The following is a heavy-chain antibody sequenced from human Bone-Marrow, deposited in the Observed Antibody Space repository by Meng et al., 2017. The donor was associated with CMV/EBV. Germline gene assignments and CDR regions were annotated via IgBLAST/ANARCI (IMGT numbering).Heavy chain of an antibody. CDR1: GFTFSPYS. D-gene: IGHD3-22*01. Sequence: GESLKISCAASGFTFSPYSMNWVRQAPGEGLEWVSYISSSSSIKYYADSVKGRFTISRDNAKNSLYLQMNSLRAEDTAVYYCARGSYYDRSGYYYPFDYWGQGTLVTVSS. J-gene: IGHJ4*02. CDR2: ISSSSSIK. CDR3: ARGSYYDRSGYYYPFDY. V-gene: IGHV3-48*04.